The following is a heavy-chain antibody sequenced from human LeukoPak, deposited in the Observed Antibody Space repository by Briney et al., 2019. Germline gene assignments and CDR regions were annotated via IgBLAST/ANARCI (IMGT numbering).Heavy chain of an antibody. V-gene: IGHV3-30*03. Sequence: GGSLRLSCAASGFTFSSHGMHWVRQAPGKGLEWVAVISFDGGNKYYADSVKGRFTISRDNSKNTLYLQLNSLRAEDTAVYYCASTRSSDFDYWGQGTLVIVSS. CDR1: GFTFSSHG. D-gene: IGHD6-6*01. CDR3: ASTRSSDFDY. CDR2: ISFDGGNK. J-gene: IGHJ4*02.